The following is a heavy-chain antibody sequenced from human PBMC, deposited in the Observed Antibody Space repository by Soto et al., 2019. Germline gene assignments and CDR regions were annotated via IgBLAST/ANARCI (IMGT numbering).Heavy chain of an antibody. CDR3: AREVRGDGYRSDVFDI. V-gene: IGHV1-2*04. Sequence: QVQLVQSGAEVKKPGASVKVSCKASGYTFTGYYMHWVRQAPGQGLEWMGWINPNSGGTNYAQKFQRWLTMPGDLSLSTAYLSLRRLLSDDTALYYCAREVRGDGYRSDVFDIWGQGTMLTVSS. J-gene: IGHJ3*02. D-gene: IGHD5-18*01. CDR2: INPNSGGT. CDR1: GYTFTGYY.